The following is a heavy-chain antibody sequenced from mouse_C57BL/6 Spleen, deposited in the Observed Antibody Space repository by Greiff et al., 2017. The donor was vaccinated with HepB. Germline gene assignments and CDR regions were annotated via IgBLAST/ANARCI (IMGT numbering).Heavy chain of an antibody. CDR2: INPGSGGT. Sequence: VQLQQSGAELVRPGTSVKVSCKASGYAFTNYLIEWVKQRPGQGLEWIGVINPGSGGTNYNEKFKGKATLTADKSSSTAYMQLSSLTSEDSAVYFCARAPVVADYFDYWGQGTTLTVSS. V-gene: IGHV1-54*01. CDR3: ARAPVVADYFDY. CDR1: GYAFTNYL. D-gene: IGHD1-1*01. J-gene: IGHJ2*01.